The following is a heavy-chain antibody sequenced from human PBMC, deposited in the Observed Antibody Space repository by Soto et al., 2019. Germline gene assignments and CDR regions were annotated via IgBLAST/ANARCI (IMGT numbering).Heavy chain of an antibody. D-gene: IGHD6-6*01. J-gene: IGHJ3*02. CDR1: GGTFSSYA. CDR3: ARDGRIADRPGAFDI. Sequence: SCKASGGTFSSYAISWVRQAPGQGLEWMGGIIPIFGTANYAQKFQGRVTITADESTSTAYMELSSLRSEDTAVYYCARDGRIADRPGAFDIWGQGTMVTISS. V-gene: IGHV1-69*01. CDR2: IIPIFGTA.